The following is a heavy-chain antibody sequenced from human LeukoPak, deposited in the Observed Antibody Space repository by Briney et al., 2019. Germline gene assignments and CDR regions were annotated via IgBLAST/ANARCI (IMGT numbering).Heavy chain of an antibody. V-gene: IGHV4-30-4*01. CDR2: IYYSGST. D-gene: IGHD6-19*01. CDR3: ATSIAVAGPFDY. CDR1: GGSISSGDYY. Sequence: PSQTLSLTCTVSGGSISSGDYYWSWIRQPPGKGLEWIGYIYYSGSTYYNPSLKSRVTISVDTSKNQFSLKLSSVTAADTAVYYCATSIAVAGPFDYWGQGTLVTVSS. J-gene: IGHJ4*02.